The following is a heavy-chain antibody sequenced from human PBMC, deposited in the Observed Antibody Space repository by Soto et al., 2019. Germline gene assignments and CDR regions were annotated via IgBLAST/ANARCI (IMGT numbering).Heavy chain of an antibody. V-gene: IGHV5-51*01. CDR2: IFPGDSDT. J-gene: IGHJ3*02. Sequence: GESLKISCKGSGYNFANYWIGWVRQMPGKGLEWMGMIFPGDSDTKSSPSLQGQITMSVDKSDSSAYLQWRSLKASDTAMYYCAAAYTTGPDALDTWGQGTMVTVSS. D-gene: IGHD1-1*01. CDR1: GYNFANYW. CDR3: AAAYTTGPDALDT.